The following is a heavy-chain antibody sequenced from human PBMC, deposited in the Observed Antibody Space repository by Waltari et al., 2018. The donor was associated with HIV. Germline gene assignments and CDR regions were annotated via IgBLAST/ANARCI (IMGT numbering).Heavy chain of an antibody. CDR3: ARDKGTSAGLDY. CDR2: IYRAGNT. J-gene: IGHJ4*02. Sequence: EVQLVESGGGLIQPGGSLRLSCVASGFTVSSSYMSWVRQAPGKGLEWVSVIYRAGNTFYADSVKGRFTISRDNSKNTLYLQMNGLRAEDTAVYYCARDKGTSAGLDYWGQGTLVTVSS. D-gene: IGHD6-13*01. CDR1: GFTVSSSY. V-gene: IGHV3-53*01.